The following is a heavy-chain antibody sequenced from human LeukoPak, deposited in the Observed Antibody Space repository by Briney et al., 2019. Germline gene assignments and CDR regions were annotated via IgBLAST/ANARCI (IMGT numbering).Heavy chain of an antibody. D-gene: IGHD5-18*01. CDR3: ARDPHSYGFYYYYYGMDV. J-gene: IGHJ6*02. V-gene: IGHV3-21*01. CDR2: ISSSSSYI. CDR1: GFTFSSYS. Sequence: GGSLRLSCAASGFTFSSYSMNWVRQAPGKGLEWVSSISSSSSYIYYADSVKGRFTISRDNAKNSLYLQMNSLRAEDTAVYYCARDPHSYGFYYYYYGMDVWGQGTTVTVSS.